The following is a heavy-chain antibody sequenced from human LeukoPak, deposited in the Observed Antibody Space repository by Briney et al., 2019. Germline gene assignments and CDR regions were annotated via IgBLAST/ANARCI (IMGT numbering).Heavy chain of an antibody. CDR3: AKAELVGAAGAVGY. D-gene: IGHD2-15*01. CDR2: ISGSGGST. V-gene: IGHV3-23*01. J-gene: IGHJ4*02. Sequence: GGSLRLSCAASGFILSSFAMTWVRQAPGKGLEWVSSISGSGGSTYHADSVKGRFTISRDNSKNTLYPQMNSLRAEDTAVYYCAKAELVGAAGAVGYWGQGTLVTVSS. CDR1: GFILSSFA.